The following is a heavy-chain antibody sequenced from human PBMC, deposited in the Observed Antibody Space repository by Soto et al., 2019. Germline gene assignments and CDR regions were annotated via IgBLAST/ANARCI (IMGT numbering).Heavy chain of an antibody. V-gene: IGHV3-30-3*01. J-gene: IGHJ6*02. CDR2: ISYDGSNK. Sequence: GSLRLSCAASGFTFGSYAMHWVRQAPGKGLEWVAVISYDGSNKYYADSVKGRFTISRDNSKNTLYLQMNSLRAEDTAVYYCARDRIVVVVAARRALDGLDVWGQGTTVTVSS. CDR3: ARDRIVVVVAARRALDGLDV. D-gene: IGHD2-15*01. CDR1: GFTFGSYA.